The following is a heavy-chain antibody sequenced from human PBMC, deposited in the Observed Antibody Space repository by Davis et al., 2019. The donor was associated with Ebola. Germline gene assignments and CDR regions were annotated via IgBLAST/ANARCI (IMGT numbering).Heavy chain of an antibody. J-gene: IGHJ4*02. CDR2: IYYSGST. V-gene: IGHV4-59*01. Sequence: PGGSLRLSCTVSGGSISSYYWSWIRQPPGKGLEWIGYIYYSGSTNYDPSLKSRVTISVDTSKNQFSLKLSSVTAADTAVYYCARGPPRSGSDWGYWGQGTLVTVSS. CDR3: ARGPPRSGSDWGY. CDR1: GGSISSYY. D-gene: IGHD1-26*01.